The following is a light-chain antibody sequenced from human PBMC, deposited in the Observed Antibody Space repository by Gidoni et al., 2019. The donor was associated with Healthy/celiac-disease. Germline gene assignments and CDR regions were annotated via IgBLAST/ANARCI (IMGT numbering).Light chain of an antibody. Sequence: EMVWTQSPGTLSLSRGERATLSCRASQSVSSSYLASYQQKPGQAPRLLIYGASSRATGIPARFSGSGSGTDFTITISRLEPEDFSVYYCQQYGSSPPFTFGPGTKVDIK. CDR2: GAS. J-gene: IGKJ3*01. CDR3: QQYGSSPPFT. V-gene: IGKV3-20*01. CDR1: QSVSSSY.